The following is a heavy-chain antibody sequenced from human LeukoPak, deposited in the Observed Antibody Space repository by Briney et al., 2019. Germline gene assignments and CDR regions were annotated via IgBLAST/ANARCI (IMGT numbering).Heavy chain of an antibody. V-gene: IGHV1-18*01. CDR1: GYTFINYG. D-gene: IGHD3-9*01. CDR2: ISAYNGNT. J-gene: IGHJ6*02. CDR3: ARDPFVNLYYEISTGSETSYNVMDV. Sequence: ASVKVSCKASGYTFINYGISWVRQAPGQGLEWMGWISAYNGNTDSAQKFQGRVTMTTDTSTSTAYMELRSLRSDDTAVYYCARDPFVNLYYEISTGSETSYNVMDVWGQGTTVTVSS.